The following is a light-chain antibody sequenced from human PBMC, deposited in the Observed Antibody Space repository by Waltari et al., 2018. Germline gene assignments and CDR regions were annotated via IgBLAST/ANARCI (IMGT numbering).Light chain of an antibody. V-gene: IGKV1-33*01. J-gene: IGKJ1*01. CDR2: DAS. Sequence: IRITQSPSSLSASVGDRVTITCQASQDISNYLNWYQQKPGKAPKLLIYDASNLETGVPSRFSGSGSGTDFTFTISSLQPVDVATYYCQKYDSAPQTFGQGTKVEIK. CDR1: QDISNY. CDR3: QKYDSAPQT.